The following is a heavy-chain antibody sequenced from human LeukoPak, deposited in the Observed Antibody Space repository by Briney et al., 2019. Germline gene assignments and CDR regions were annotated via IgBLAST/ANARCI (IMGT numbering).Heavy chain of an antibody. D-gene: IGHD2-2*01. CDR1: GFTFSSYW. CDR2: IKQDGSEK. Sequence: GGSLRLSCAASGFTFSSYWMSWVRQAPGKGLEWVANIKQDGSEKYYVDSVKGRFTISRDNAKNSLYLQMNSLRAEDTAVYYCVRDPSQLPGSYYYYYMDVWGKGTTVTVSS. V-gene: IGHV3-7*01. CDR3: VRDPSQLPGSYYYYYMDV. J-gene: IGHJ6*03.